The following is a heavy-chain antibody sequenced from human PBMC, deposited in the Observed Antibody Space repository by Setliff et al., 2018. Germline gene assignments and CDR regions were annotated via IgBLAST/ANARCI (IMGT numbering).Heavy chain of an antibody. D-gene: IGHD1-7*01. CDR1: GFTSSPYA. Sequence: SLRLSCAASGFTSSPYAMSWVRQAPGKGLEWVSTIYSGDRNTFYIDSVKGRFTIFRDGSKNTLYLQMTSLRVEDTAVYYCAKPQVELRWGFESWGQGTLVTVSS. V-gene: IGHV3-23*03. J-gene: IGHJ4*02. CDR3: AKPQVELRWGFES. CDR2: IYSGDRNT.